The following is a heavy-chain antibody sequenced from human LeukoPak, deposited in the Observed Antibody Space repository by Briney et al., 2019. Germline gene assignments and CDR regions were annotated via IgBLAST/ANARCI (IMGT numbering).Heavy chain of an antibody. CDR1: GFTFGDYA. CDR3: TRWRWYNWNDVPKELDY. CDR2: IRSKAYGGTT. J-gene: IGHJ4*02. D-gene: IGHD1-1*01. V-gene: IGHV3-49*03. Sequence: GGSLRLSCTASGFTFGDYAMSWFRQAPGKGLEWVGFIRSKAYGGTTEYAASVKGRFTVSRDDSKSIAYLQMNSLKTEDTAVYYCTRWRWYNWNDVPKELDYWGQGTLVTVSS.